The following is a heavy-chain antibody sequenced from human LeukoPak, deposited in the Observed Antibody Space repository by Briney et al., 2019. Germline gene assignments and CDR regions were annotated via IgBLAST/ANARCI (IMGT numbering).Heavy chain of an antibody. J-gene: IGHJ5*02. Sequence: SGGSLRLSCAASGFTVSSNYMSWVRQAPGKGLEWVSLIYSGDNTYYADSVKGRFTISRDNSKNTLYLQMNSLRAEDTAVYYCAKDEIQLSTTWGQGTLVTVSS. CDR3: AKDEIQLSTT. CDR2: IYSGDNT. D-gene: IGHD5-18*01. CDR1: GFTVSSNY. V-gene: IGHV3-53*01.